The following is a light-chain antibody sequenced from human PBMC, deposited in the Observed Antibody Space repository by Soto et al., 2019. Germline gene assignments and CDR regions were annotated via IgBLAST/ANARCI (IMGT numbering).Light chain of an antibody. Sequence: DIQMTQSPSTLSASLGERVTITCRASQTISIWLAWYQQKPGKAPKLLIYDASSLDTGVPSRFSGSGSGTEFTLTISSLHPDDFATYYCQQYNTFWTFGQGTKLEIK. CDR2: DAS. CDR3: QQYNTFWT. CDR1: QTISIW. J-gene: IGKJ1*01. V-gene: IGKV1-5*01.